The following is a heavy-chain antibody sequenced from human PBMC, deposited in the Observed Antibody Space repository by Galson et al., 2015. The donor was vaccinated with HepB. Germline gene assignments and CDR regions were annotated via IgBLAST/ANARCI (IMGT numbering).Heavy chain of an antibody. CDR3: ARDVGYCSSTSCYTSYYYGMDV. Sequence: SLRLSCAASGFTFSSYGIHWVRQAPGKGLEWVAVIWYDGSNKYYADSVKGRFTISRDNSKNTLYLQMNSLRAEDTAVYYCARDVGYCSSTSCYTSYYYGMDVWGQGTTVTVSS. CDR2: IWYDGSNK. CDR1: GFTFSSYG. J-gene: IGHJ6*02. D-gene: IGHD2-2*02. V-gene: IGHV3-33*01.